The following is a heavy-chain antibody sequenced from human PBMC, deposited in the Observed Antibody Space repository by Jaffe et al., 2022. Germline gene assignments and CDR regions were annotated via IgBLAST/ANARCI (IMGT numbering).Heavy chain of an antibody. V-gene: IGHV4-38-2*01. Sequence: QVQLQESGPGLVKPSETLSLTCAVSGYSISSGYYWGWIRQPPGKGLEWIGSIYHSGSTYYNPSLKSRVTISVDTSKNQFSLKLSSVTAADTAVYYCARVWFGESTAKFDYWGQGTLVTVSS. CDR1: GYSISSGYY. D-gene: IGHD3-10*01. CDR2: IYHSGST. CDR3: ARVWFGESTAKFDY. J-gene: IGHJ4*02.